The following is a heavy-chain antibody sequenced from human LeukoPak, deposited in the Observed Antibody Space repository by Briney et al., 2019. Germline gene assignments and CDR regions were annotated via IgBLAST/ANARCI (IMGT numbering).Heavy chain of an antibody. J-gene: IGHJ5*01. CDR3: AREDCSRSSCYGGFYPLGEGAPVADS. D-gene: IGHD2-2*01. V-gene: IGHV1-69*13. Sequence: SVKVSCKGSVGTFSSSAISWVREAPGQGLEWVGGIIPIFGTANTAQKIQGRVTITADESTSTAYMELSSLRAEDTAVYYCAREDCSRSSCYGGFYPLGEGAPVADS. CDR2: IIPIFGTA. CDR1: VGTFSSSA.